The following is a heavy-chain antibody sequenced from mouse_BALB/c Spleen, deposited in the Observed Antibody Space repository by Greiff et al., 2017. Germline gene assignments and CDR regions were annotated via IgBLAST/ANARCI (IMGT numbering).Heavy chain of an antibody. CDR1: GFSLTGYG. CDR3: ARDTTYYGYDGPWLAY. D-gene: IGHD2-14*01. CDR2: IWGDGST. Sequence: QVQLKESGPGLVAPSQSLSITCTVSGFSLTGYGVNWVRQPPGKGLEWLGMIWGDGSTDYNSALKSRLGISKDNSKSQVFLKMNSLQTDDTARYYWARDTTYYGYDGPWLAYWGQGTLVTVSA. V-gene: IGHV2-6-7*01. J-gene: IGHJ3*01.